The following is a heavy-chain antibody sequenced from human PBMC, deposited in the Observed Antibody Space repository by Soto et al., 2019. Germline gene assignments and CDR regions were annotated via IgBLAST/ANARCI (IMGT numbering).Heavy chain of an antibody. CDR1: GGSISSSSYY. CDR2: IYYSGST. J-gene: IGHJ6*02. D-gene: IGHD3-10*01. Sequence: SETLSLTCTVSGGSISSSSYYWGWIRQPPGKGLEWIGSIYYSGSTYYNPSLKSRVTISVDTSKNQFSLKLSSVTAADTAVYYCASTGGSGTIYYYYYGMDVWGQGTTVT. V-gene: IGHV4-39*01. CDR3: ASTGGSGTIYYYYYGMDV.